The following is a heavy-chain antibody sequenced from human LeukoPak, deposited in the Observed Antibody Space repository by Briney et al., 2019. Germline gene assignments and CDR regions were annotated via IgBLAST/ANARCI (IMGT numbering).Heavy chain of an antibody. D-gene: IGHD3-16*01. CDR3: ARDFLRQEGDTRFYYYYMDV. J-gene: IGHJ6*03. Sequence: PGGSLRLSCAASGFTFSSYAMYWVRQAPGKGLEWVAVISYDGSNKYYADSVKGRFTISRDNSKNTLYLQMNSLRAEDTAVYYCARDFLRQEGDTRFYYYYMDVWGKGTTVTVSS. CDR1: GFTFSSYA. V-gene: IGHV3-30-3*01. CDR2: ISYDGSNK.